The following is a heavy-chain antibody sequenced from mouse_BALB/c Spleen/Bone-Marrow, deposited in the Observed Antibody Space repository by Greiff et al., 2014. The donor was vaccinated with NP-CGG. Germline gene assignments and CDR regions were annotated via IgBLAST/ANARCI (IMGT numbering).Heavy chain of an antibody. CDR2: ISTYSGNT. D-gene: IGHD2-1*01. CDR3: ASPIYYGNYEGFAY. V-gene: IGHV1-67*01. Sequence: QVQLKQSGPELVRPGVSVNISCKGSGYTFTDYAMHWVKQSHAKSLEWIGVISTYSGNTNYNQKFKGKATMTVDKSSSTAYMELARLTSEDSAIYYCASPIYYGNYEGFAYWGQGTLVTVSA. CDR1: GYTFTDYA. J-gene: IGHJ3*01.